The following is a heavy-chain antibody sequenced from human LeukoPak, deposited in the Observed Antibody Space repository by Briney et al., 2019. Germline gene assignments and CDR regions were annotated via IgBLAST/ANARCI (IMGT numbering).Heavy chain of an antibody. CDR3: ARVDREGYNSPYYYYMDV. D-gene: IGHD5-24*01. CDR2: IDSSSTTI. J-gene: IGHJ6*03. Sequence: PGRSLRLSWAASGFTFSSYSMNWVRQAPGKGLEWVSYIDSSSTTIYYADSVKGRFTISRDNAKNSLYLQMNSLRAEDTAVFYCARVDREGYNSPYYYYMDVRGKGTTVTVSS. CDR1: GFTFSSYS. V-gene: IGHV3-48*04.